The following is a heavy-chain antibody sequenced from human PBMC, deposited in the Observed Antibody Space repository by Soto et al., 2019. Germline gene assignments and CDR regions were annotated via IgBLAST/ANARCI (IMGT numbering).Heavy chain of an antibody. Sequence: ASETLSFTCTVSGGSISSSSYYWGWIRQPPGKGLEWIGEINHSGSTNHNPSLKSRVTISVDTSKNQFSLKLSSVTAADTAVYYCARMWSGYNSHWGQGTLVTVSS. D-gene: IGHD6-25*01. CDR2: INHSGST. CDR3: ARMWSGYNSH. V-gene: IGHV4-39*07. J-gene: IGHJ4*02. CDR1: GGSISSSSYY.